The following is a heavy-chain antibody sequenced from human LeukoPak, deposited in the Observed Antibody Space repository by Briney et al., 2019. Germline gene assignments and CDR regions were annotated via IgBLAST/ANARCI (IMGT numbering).Heavy chain of an antibody. Sequence: GGSLRLSCTASGFTFSGYSMNWVRQAPGKGLEWVSYISSSGGTKYYADSVKGQFTISRDNAMKSLYLQMNSLRAEDTAVYYCARSRATYAFDIWGQGTMVTVSS. D-gene: IGHD5-12*01. CDR1: GFTFSGYS. J-gene: IGHJ3*02. CDR3: ARSRATYAFDI. V-gene: IGHV3-48*01. CDR2: ISSSGGTK.